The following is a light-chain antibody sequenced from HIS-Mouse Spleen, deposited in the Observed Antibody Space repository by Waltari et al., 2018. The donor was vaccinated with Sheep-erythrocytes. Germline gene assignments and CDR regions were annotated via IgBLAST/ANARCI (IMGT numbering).Light chain of an antibody. V-gene: IGLV2-8*01. CDR1: SSDVGGYNY. Sequence: QSALTQPPSASGSPGQSVTISCTGTSSDVGGYNYVSWYQQHPGKAPKLMIYEVSKRPSGVPDRFDGSKSGNTASLTVSGLQAEDEADYYCSSYAGSNNYVFGTGTKVTVL. J-gene: IGLJ1*01. CDR3: SSYAGSNNYV. CDR2: EVS.